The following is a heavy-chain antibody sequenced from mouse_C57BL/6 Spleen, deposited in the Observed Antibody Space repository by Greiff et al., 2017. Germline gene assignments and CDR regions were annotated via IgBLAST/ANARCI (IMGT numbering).Heavy chain of an antibody. Sequence: EVHLVESEGGLVQPGSSMKLSCTASGFTFSDYYMAWVRQVPEKGLEWVANINYDGSSTYYLDSLKSRFIISRDNAKNILYLQMSSLKSEDTATYYCAREREITTVVDYYAMDYWGQGTSVTVSS. CDR1: GFTFSDYY. D-gene: IGHD1-1*01. V-gene: IGHV5-16*01. CDR3: AREREITTVVDYYAMDY. J-gene: IGHJ4*01. CDR2: INYDGSST.